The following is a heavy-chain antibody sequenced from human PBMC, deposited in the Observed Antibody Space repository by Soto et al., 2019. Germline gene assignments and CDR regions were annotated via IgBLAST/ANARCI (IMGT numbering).Heavy chain of an antibody. CDR3: AREIPAAAVDY. CDR2: IYYSGST. D-gene: IGHD2-2*01. CDR1: GGSISSGGYY. Sequence: SETLSLTCTVSGGSISSGGYYWSWIRQHPGKGLEWIGYIYYSGSTYYNPPLKSRVTISVDTSKNQFSLKLSSVTAADTAVYYCAREIPAAAVDYWGQGTLVTVSS. J-gene: IGHJ4*02. V-gene: IGHV4-31*03.